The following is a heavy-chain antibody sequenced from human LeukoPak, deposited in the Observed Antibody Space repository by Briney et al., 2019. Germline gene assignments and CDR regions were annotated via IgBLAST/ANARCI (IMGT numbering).Heavy chain of an antibody. Sequence: ASVKVSCKASGYTFTGYYMHWVRQAPGQGLEWMGWINPNSGGTSYAQKFRGRVTMTRDTSISTAYMELSRLRSDDTAVYYCARDLGGRQWLAVCFDYWGQGTLVTVSS. CDR2: INPNSGGT. CDR3: ARDLGGRQWLAVCFDY. CDR1: GYTFTGYY. J-gene: IGHJ4*02. V-gene: IGHV1-2*02. D-gene: IGHD6-19*01.